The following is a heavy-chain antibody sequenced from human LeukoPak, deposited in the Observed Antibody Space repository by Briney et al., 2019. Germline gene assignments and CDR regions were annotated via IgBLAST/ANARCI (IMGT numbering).Heavy chain of an antibody. J-gene: IGHJ4*02. CDR3: ARVRATVTTFDY. D-gene: IGHD4-17*01. V-gene: IGHV1-2*02. CDR1: GYTFTRNG. Sequence: ASVKVSCKSSGYTFTRNGLSWVRQAPGQGLEWMGWINPNSGGTNYAQKFQGRVTMTRDTSISTAYMELSRLRSDDTAVYYCARVRATVTTFDYWGQGTLVTVSS. CDR2: INPNSGGT.